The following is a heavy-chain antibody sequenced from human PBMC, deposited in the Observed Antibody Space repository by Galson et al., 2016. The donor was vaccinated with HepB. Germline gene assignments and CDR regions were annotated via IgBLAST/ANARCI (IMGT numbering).Heavy chain of an antibody. Sequence: SVKVSCKASGHTFASHDINWVRQAPGQGLEWMGWMNPNIGGAGYAQKFQGRVTMTWDPSISTGYMELNSLRSEDTAVYYCPRGRRYYGSGNDYWGQGTLVTVS. V-gene: IGHV1-8*01. CDR1: GHTFASHD. CDR2: MNPNIGGA. CDR3: PRGRRYYGSGNDY. D-gene: IGHD3-10*01. J-gene: IGHJ4*02.